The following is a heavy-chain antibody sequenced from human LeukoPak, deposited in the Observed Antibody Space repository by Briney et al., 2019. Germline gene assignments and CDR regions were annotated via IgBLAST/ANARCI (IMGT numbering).Heavy chain of an antibody. J-gene: IGHJ4*02. CDR2: INHSGST. D-gene: IGHD2-15*01. Sequence: RPSETLSLTCAVYGGSFSGYYWSWIRQPPGKGLEWIGEINHSGSTNYNPSLKSRVTISVDASKNQFSLKLSSVTAADTAVYYCARGQDFVVVVAATLFDYWGQGPLVPVS. CDR3: ARGQDFVVVVAATLFDY. CDR1: GGSFSGYY. V-gene: IGHV4-34*01.